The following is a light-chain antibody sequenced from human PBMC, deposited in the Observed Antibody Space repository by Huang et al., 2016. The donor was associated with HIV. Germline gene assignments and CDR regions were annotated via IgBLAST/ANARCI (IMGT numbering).Light chain of an antibody. V-gene: IGKV3-20*01. CDR3: QQYGSSPPYT. CDR1: QSVSSRY. J-gene: IGKJ2*01. CDR2: SAS. Sequence: EIVLTQSPGTLSLSPGESAPLSCRASQSVSSRYFAWYQQKPGRAPRLLIYSASSRATGIPDRFSGSGSGTDFTLTINRMEPEDFAVYYCQQYGSSPPYTFGQGTKLEIK.